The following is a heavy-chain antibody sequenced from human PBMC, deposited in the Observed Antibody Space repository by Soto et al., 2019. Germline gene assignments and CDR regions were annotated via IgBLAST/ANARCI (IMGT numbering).Heavy chain of an antibody. CDR1: GGSISNYY. J-gene: IGHJ5*02. D-gene: IGHD3-16*01. CDR2: MYYNGNI. CDR3: ASGGNWFDP. Sequence: SQTLSLTCNVSGGSISNYYWTWVLQSPEKGLEWIGYMYYNGNINYNPSLKSRVTISIDTSKNQFSLTLKSVTAADKAVYYCASGGNWFDPWGQGVLVTVSS. V-gene: IGHV4-59*01.